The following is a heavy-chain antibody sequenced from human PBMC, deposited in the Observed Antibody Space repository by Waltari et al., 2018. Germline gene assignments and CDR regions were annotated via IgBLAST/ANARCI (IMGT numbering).Heavy chain of an antibody. CDR2: IHGGGTT. CDR1: GFTVSGNS. V-gene: IGHV3-53*01. D-gene: IGHD2-8*02. CDR3: ASQGGVDFYWYFDL. Sequence: EVQLVESGGGLIQPGGSLRLSCAASGFTVSGNSMSWVRQAPGKGLEGVSGIHGGGTTYYADSVKGRFSISRHNSNNTLYLQMNSLRVEDTAVYYCASQGGVDFYWYFDLWGRGTLVTVSS. J-gene: IGHJ2*01.